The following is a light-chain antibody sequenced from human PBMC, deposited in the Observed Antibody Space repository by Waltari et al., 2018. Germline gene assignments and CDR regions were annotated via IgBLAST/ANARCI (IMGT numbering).Light chain of an antibody. CDR1: SSDVGSYNL. CDR3: CSYAGSSWV. V-gene: IGLV2-23*01. J-gene: IGLJ3*02. Sequence: QSALTQPAPVSGSPGQSITISCTGTSSDVGSYNLVSWYQQHPGKAPKLMIYEGSKRPSGFSNRFSGSKSGNTASLTISGLQAEDEADYYCCSYAGSSWVFGGGTKLTVL. CDR2: EGS.